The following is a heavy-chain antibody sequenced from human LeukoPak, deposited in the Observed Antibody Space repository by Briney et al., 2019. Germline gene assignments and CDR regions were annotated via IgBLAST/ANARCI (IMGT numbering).Heavy chain of an antibody. CDR3: ARHALTGYYNVISYYYYMDV. CDR2: ISDYNGNT. V-gene: IGHV1-18*01. D-gene: IGHD3-9*01. CDR1: GYTFTSYG. J-gene: IGHJ6*03. Sequence: ASVKVSCKASGYTFTSYGISWVRQAPGQGLEWMGWISDYNGNTNYAQKLQGRVTMTTDTSTSTAYMELRSLRSDDTAVYYCARHALTGYYNVISYYYYMDVWGKGTTVTVSS.